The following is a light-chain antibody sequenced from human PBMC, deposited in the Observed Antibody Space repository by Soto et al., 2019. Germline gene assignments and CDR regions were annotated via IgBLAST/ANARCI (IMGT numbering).Light chain of an antibody. Sequence: QSALTQPASVSGSPGQSITISCTGTGSDIGSYNRVSCYQQHPGKAPILIVYEVTDRPSGVSDRFSGSKSGNTASLTISGLQAEDEAEYYCSSYTNINTGACVFGTGSKVTVL. J-gene: IGLJ1*01. CDR1: GSDIGSYNR. CDR3: SSYTNINTGACV. V-gene: IGLV2-14*01. CDR2: EVT.